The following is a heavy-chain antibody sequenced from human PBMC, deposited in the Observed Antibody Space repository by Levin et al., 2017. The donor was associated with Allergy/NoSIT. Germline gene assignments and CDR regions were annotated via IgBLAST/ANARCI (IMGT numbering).Heavy chain of an antibody. CDR2: IWYDGSNK. J-gene: IGHJ6*02. V-gene: IGHV3-33*01. CDR3: AGAIIAAAGTRPVYYYYYGMDV. Sequence: GESLKISCAASGFTFSSYGMHWVRQAPGKGLEWVAVIWYDGSNKYYADSVKGRFTISRDNSKNTLYLQMNSLRAEDTAVYYCAGAIIAAAGTRPVYYYYYGMDVWGQGTTVTVSS. CDR1: GFTFSSYG. D-gene: IGHD6-13*01.